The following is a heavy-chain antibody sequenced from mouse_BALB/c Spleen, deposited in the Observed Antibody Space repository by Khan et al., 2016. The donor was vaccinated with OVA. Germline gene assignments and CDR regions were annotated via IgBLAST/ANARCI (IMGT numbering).Heavy chain of an antibody. CDR2: IWAGGST. J-gene: IGHJ2*01. V-gene: IGHV2-9*02. CDR1: GFSLTSHG. Sequence: VKLEESGPGLVAPSQSLSITCTVSGFSLTSHGVHWVRQPPGKGLEWLGVIWAGGSTNYNSALVSRLSISKDSSKSQVFLKMNSLQTDDTAMYYCARNREPDYFDYWGQGTTLTVSS. CDR3: ARNREPDYFDY.